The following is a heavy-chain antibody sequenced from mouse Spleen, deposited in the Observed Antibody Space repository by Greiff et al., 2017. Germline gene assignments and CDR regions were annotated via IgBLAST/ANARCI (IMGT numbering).Heavy chain of an antibody. CDR2: ISSGGGNT. D-gene: IGHD2-4*01. CDR3: ARIYYDYDGWFFDY. J-gene: IGHJ2*01. V-gene: IGHV5-9*04. Sequence: EVQRVESGGGLVKPGGSLKLSCAASGFTFSSYTMSWVRQTPAKRLEWVATISSGGGNTYYPDSVKGRFTISRDNARNTLYLQMSSLRSEDMAMYYCARIYYDYDGWFFDYWGQGTTLTVSS. CDR1: GFTFSSYT.